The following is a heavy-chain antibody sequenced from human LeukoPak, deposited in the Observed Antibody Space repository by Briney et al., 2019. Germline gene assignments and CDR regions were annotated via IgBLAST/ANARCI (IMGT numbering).Heavy chain of an antibody. J-gene: IGHJ6*03. Sequence: ASVNVSCKVSGYTLTELSMHWVRQAPRKGLEWMGGFDPEDGETIYAQKFQSRVTMTEDTSTDTAYLELSSLRSEDTAVYYCARGSTDVDIVATIKSYYYYMDVWGKGTTVTVSS. CDR1: GYTLTELS. CDR3: ARGSTDVDIVATIKSYYYYMDV. CDR2: FDPEDGET. V-gene: IGHV1-24*01. D-gene: IGHD5-12*01.